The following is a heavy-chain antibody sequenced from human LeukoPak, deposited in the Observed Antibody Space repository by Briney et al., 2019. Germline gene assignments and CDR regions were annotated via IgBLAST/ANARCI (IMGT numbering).Heavy chain of an antibody. D-gene: IGHD3-22*01. CDR1: GFTFSDYY. Sequence: GGSLRLSCAASGFTFSDYYMSWTRQAPGKGLEWVSYISSSGSTIYYADSVKGRFTISRDNAKNSLYLQMNSLRAEDTAVYYCASESKSSYDSSGYYYRYWGQGTLVTVSS. V-gene: IGHV3-11*04. J-gene: IGHJ4*02. CDR3: ASESKSSYDSSGYYYRY. CDR2: ISSSGSTI.